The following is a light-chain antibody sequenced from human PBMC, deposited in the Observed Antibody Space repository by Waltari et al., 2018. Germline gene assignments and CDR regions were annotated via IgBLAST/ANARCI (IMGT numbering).Light chain of an antibody. CDR3: QHYVRIPGT. J-gene: IGKJ1*01. CDR2: AAS. Sequence: EIVLTQSPGTLSLSPGERATLSCRASQRVSRTLAWYQQKHRHAPSLLIYAASTRAPGIPDRFSGSRSGKDFSLTISRLEPEDFAVYYCQHYVRIPGTFGQGTKVEIK. CDR1: QRVSRT. V-gene: IGKV3-20*01.